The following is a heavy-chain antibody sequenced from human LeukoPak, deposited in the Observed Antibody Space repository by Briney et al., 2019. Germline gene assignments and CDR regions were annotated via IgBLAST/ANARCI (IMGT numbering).Heavy chain of an antibody. CDR1: GGSFSGYY. CDR2: INHSGST. V-gene: IGHV4-34*01. D-gene: IGHD4-11*01. J-gene: IGHJ6*03. CDR3: ARGNLWDYRRYYYYMDV. Sequence: SETLSLTCAVYGGSFSGYYWSWIRQPPGKGLEWIGEINHSGSTYYNPSLKSRVTISVDTSKNQFSLKLSSVTAADTAVYYCARGNLWDYRRYYYYMDVWGKGTTVTVSS.